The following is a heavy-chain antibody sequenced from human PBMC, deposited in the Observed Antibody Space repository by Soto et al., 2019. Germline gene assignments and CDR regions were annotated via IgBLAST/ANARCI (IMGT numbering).Heavy chain of an antibody. V-gene: IGHV4-39*01. CDR2: IFYSGST. J-gene: IGHJ6*02. CDR3: VSVEDYYYGMDV. CDR1: GGSISSSSYY. D-gene: IGHD2-21*01. Sequence: SETLSLTCTVSGGSISSSSYYWGWIRQPPGKGLEWIGSIFYSGSTYYNPSLKSRVTISVDTSKNQFSLKLTSVTAADTAVYYCVSVEDYYYGMDVWGQGTTVTVS.